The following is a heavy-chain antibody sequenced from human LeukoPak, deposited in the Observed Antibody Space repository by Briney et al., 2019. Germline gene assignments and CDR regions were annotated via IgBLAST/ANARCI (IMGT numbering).Heavy chain of an antibody. CDR1: GFTFSSYS. J-gene: IGHJ3*02. CDR3: AKDTPGAFDI. Sequence: GGSLRLSCAASGFTFSSYSMNWVGQAPGKGLEWVSSISSSSSYIYYADSVKGRFTISRDNSKNTLYLQMNSLRAEDTAVYYCAKDTPGAFDIWGQGTMVTVSS. CDR2: ISSSSSYI. V-gene: IGHV3-21*04.